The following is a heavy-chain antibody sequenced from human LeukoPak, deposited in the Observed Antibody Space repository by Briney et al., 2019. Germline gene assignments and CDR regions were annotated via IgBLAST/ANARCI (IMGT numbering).Heavy chain of an antibody. V-gene: IGHV1-18*01. Sequence: ASVKVSCKASGYTFTSYGISWVRQAPGQGLEWKGWMSAYNDNTDYAQKFQGRVTMTTDTSTNTAYMELRSLRSDDTAVYYCARQQGFEFDWDSSDAFDIWGQGTMVTVSS. J-gene: IGHJ3*02. D-gene: IGHD3-9*01. CDR2: MSAYNDNT. CDR3: ARQQGFEFDWDSSDAFDI. CDR1: GYTFTSYG.